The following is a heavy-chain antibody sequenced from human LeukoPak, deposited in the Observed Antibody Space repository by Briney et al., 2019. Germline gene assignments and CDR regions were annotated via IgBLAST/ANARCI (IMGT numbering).Heavy chain of an antibody. J-gene: IGHJ4*02. V-gene: IGHV1-2*04. D-gene: IGHD5-24*01. CDR3: ARAPRVRNGYNSYADY. CDR2: INPNSGGT. Sequence: ASVKVSCKASGYTFTGYYMHWVRQAPGQGLEWMGWINPNSGGTNYAQKFQGWVTMTRDTSISTAYMELSRLRSDDTAVYYCARAPRVRNGYNSYADYWGQGTLVTVSS. CDR1: GYTFTGYY.